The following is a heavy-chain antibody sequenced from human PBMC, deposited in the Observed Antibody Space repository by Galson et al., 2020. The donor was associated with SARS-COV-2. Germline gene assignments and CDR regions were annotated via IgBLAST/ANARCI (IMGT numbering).Heavy chain of an antibody. CDR2: NSAYNGNT. J-gene: IGHJ6*02. CDR1: GYTFTSYG. CDR3: ARGYSSGWRGYYYYGMDV. D-gene: IGHD6-19*01. Sequence: SVKVSCKASGYTFTSYGISWVRQAPGQGLEWLGWNSAYNGNTTYAQKLQGRVTMTTDTSTRTAYMELRSLRSDDTAVYYCARGYSSGWRGYYYYGMDVWGQGTTVTVSS. V-gene: IGHV1-18*01.